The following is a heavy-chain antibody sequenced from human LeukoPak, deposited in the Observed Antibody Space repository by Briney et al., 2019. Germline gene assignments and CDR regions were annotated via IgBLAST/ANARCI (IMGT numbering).Heavy chain of an antibody. D-gene: IGHD3-3*01. CDR2: IKRDGSEK. J-gene: IGHJ4*02. CDR1: GLTFSCYW. Sequence: GGSLILYCAASGLTFSCYWMSWVRQAPGKGLEWVANIKRDGSEKYYVDSVKGRFTNSRDNAKNSLYLQMNSLRAEDTAVYYCARDWGFWSGSTGFDYWGQGTLVTVSP. CDR3: ARDWGFWSGSTGFDY. V-gene: IGHV3-7*01.